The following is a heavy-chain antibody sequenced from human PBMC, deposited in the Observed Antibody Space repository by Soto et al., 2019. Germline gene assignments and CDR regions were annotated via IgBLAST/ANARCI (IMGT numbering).Heavy chain of an antibody. CDR3: AKAKSMDDFWSGYYGANYFDY. Sequence: GGSLRLSCAASGFTFSSYAMSWVRQAPGKGLEWVSAISGSGGSTYYADSVKGRFTISRDNSKNTLYLQMNSLRAEDTAVYYCAKAKSMDDFWSGYYGANYFDYWGQGTLVTVSS. J-gene: IGHJ4*02. CDR1: GFTFSSYA. D-gene: IGHD3-3*01. CDR2: ISGSGGST. V-gene: IGHV3-23*01.